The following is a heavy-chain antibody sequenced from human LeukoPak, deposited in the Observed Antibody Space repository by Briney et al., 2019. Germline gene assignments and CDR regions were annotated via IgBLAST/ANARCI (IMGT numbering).Heavy chain of an antibody. V-gene: IGHV4-4*07. Sequence: PSETLSLTCTDFGGSITSYYWSWIRQPAGKGLEWIGRIYATGSTIYSPILKSRVTMSVDTSKNQFSLKLCSVTAADTAVYYCARDALYTSSPYFDYWGEGTLVTVSS. CDR3: ARDALYTSSPYFDY. CDR1: GGSITSYY. CDR2: IYATGST. D-gene: IGHD2-2*01. J-gene: IGHJ4*02.